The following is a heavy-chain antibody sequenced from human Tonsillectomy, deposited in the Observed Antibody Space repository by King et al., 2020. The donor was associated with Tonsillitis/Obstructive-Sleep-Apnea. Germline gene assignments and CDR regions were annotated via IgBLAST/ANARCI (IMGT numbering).Heavy chain of an antibody. CDR2: IHSGGVT. V-gene: IGHV3-53*01. Sequence: VQLVESGGGLIQPGGSLRLSCAVSGFTVSSSYMSWVRQAPGKGLDWVSIIHSGGVTFYADSVKGRFTISRDNSRNTVYLQMISLRAEDTALYYCARNTATYGEPEAFDVWGRGKMVTVSS. CDR3: ARNTATYGEPEAFDV. J-gene: IGHJ3*01. D-gene: IGHD4/OR15-4a*01. CDR1: GFTVSSSY.